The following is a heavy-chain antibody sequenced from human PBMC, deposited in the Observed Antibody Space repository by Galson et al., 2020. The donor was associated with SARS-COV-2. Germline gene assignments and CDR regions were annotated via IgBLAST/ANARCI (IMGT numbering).Heavy chain of an antibody. CDR3: ARLNWNAGGLDY. Sequence: SETLSLTCSVSGGSIDRSDYHWAWIRQRPGKGLEWIANIHYSGKMYYNPSLKSRVKISIDTSNNQFSLWLTSVTAADTAVYYCARLNWNAGGLDYWGQGTLVTVSS. CDR1: GGSIDRSDYH. D-gene: IGHD1-1*01. CDR2: IHYSGKM. V-gene: IGHV4-39*07. J-gene: IGHJ4*02.